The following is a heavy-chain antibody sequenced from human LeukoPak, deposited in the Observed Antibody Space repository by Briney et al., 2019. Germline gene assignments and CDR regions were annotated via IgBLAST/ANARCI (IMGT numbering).Heavy chain of an antibody. CDR3: VKGYCRGGNCFSRTMYYFDY. Sequence: GGSLRLSCVASGFTFNTYAIHWVRQAPGKGLEWVAVISYDGSNTYYEDSVKGRFTISRDNSKNTLYLQMSSLRAEDTAVYYCVKGYCRGGNCFSRTMYYFDYWGQETLVTVSS. CDR2: ISYDGSNT. D-gene: IGHD2-15*01. CDR1: GFTFNTYA. J-gene: IGHJ4*02. V-gene: IGHV3-30*14.